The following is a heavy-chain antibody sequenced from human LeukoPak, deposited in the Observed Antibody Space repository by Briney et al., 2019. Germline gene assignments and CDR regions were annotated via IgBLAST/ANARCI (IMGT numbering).Heavy chain of an antibody. CDR2: ISDSGGST. V-gene: IGHV3-23*01. Sequence: GGSLRLSCAVSGITFSNYGMSWVRQAPGKGLEWVAGISDSGGSTNYADSVKGRFTISRDNAENSLFLQMNSLRPDDMALYFCVKLVVVTATYWYFDVWGRGTPITVSS. CDR1: GITFSNYG. CDR3: VKLVVVTATYWYFDV. D-gene: IGHD2-21*02. J-gene: IGHJ2*01.